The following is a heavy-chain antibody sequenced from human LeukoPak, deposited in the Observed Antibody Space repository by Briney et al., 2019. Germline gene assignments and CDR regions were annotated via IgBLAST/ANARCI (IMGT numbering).Heavy chain of an antibody. V-gene: IGHV5-10-1*01. Sequence: GESLKISCKGSGYSFTSYWISWVRQMPGKGLEWMGRIDPSDSYTNYSPSFQGHVTISADKSINTAYLQWGSLKASDTAIYYCARLYISSSGGDYWGQGTLVTVSS. D-gene: IGHD3-3*02. CDR2: IDPSDSYT. J-gene: IGHJ4*02. CDR1: GYSFTSYW. CDR3: ARLYISSSGGDY.